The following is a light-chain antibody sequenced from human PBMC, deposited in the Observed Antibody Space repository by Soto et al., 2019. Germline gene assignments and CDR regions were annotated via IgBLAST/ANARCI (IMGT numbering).Light chain of an antibody. V-gene: IGKV1-12*01. CDR2: AAS. CDR3: QQADSFPVT. Sequence: DVQMTQSPSTLSASVGDRVTITCRASQGISNSLAWYQQKPGKAPKLLIYAASNLQSGVPSRFSGSGSGADFTLTIDSLQPEDFATYCCQQADSFPVTFGQGTRLEIK. J-gene: IGKJ5*01. CDR1: QGISNS.